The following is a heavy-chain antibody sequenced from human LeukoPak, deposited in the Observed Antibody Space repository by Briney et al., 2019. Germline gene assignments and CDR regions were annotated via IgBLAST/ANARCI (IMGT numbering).Heavy chain of an antibody. D-gene: IGHD1-1*01. J-gene: IGHJ4*02. Sequence: GSLRLSCTASGFTFGDYAMTWVRQPPGKGLEWIGEINHSGSTNYNPSLKSRVTISVDTSKNQFSLKLSSVTAADTAVYYCARGVRPDYWGQGTLVTVSS. CDR1: GFTFGDYA. CDR2: INHSGST. V-gene: IGHV4-34*01. CDR3: ARGVRPDY.